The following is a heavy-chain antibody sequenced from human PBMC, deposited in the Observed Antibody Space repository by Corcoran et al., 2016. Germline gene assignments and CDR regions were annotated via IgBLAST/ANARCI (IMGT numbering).Heavy chain of an antibody. Sequence: QVQLVQSGAEVKKPGSSVKVSCKVSGGTFSSYAVTWVRQAPGQGLEWMGGIIPIFGTANYAQKFQGRVTITADESTSTAYMELSSLRSEDTAMYYCAITPPRGGHPFYCGMDVWGQGTTVTVSS. J-gene: IGHJ6*02. CDR1: GGTFSSYA. CDR3: AITPPRGGHPFYCGMDV. CDR2: IIPIFGTA. V-gene: IGHV1-69*01. D-gene: IGHD3-16*01.